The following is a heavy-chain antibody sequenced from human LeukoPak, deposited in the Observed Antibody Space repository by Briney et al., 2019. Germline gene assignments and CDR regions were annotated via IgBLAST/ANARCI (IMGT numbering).Heavy chain of an antibody. V-gene: IGHV3-7*01. CDR2: IKQDGSEK. CDR3: ARKKAGSYFDY. J-gene: IGHJ4*02. CDR1: GFTFSSYW. Sequence: GGSLRLSCAASGFTFSSYWMSWVRQAPGKGLEWVANIKQDGSEKYYVDSEKGRFTISRDNAKNSLYLQMNSLRAEDTAVYYCARKKAGSYFDYWGQGTLVTVSS. D-gene: IGHD6-13*01.